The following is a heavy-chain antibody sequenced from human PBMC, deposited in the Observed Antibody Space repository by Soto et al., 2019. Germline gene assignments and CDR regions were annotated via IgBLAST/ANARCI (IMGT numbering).Heavy chain of an antibody. J-gene: IGHJ6*03. V-gene: IGHV3-21*01. D-gene: IGHD5-18*01. Sequence: EVQLVESGGGLVKPRGSLRLSCAASGFTFSSYSMNWVRQAPGKGLEWVSSISSSSSYIYYADSVKGRFTISRDNANNLLYLQMTTLRAEETAVYYCARRYTAMDNYYYYYYMDVWGKGTTVTVSS. CDR1: GFTFSSYS. CDR3: ARRYTAMDNYYYYYYMDV. CDR2: ISSSSSYI.